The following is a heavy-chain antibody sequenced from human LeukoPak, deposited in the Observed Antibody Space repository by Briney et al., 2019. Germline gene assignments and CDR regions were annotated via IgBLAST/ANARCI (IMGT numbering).Heavy chain of an antibody. D-gene: IGHD3-22*01. Sequence: SETLSLTCAVYGGSFSGYYWSWIRQPPGKGLEWIGEINHSGSTNYNPSLKSRVAISVDTSKNQFSLKLSSVTAADTAIYYCVRDRDSSGYFREVPHWYFDLWGRGTLVTVSS. CDR3: VRDRDSSGYFREVPHWYFDL. CDR2: INHSGST. J-gene: IGHJ2*01. V-gene: IGHV4-34*01. CDR1: GGSFSGYY.